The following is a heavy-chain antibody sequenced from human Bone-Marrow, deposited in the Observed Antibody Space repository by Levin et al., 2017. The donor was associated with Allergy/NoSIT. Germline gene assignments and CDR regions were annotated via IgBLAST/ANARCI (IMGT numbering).Heavy chain of an antibody. CDR3: ARLGNIYCSGGSCYSGWFVDP. J-gene: IGHJ5*02. V-gene: IGHV3-7*01. CDR2: IKQDGSET. Sequence: GESLKISCAASGFTFSIYWMSWVRQAPGKGLEWVANIKQDGSETYYVDSVKGRFTISRDIAKNSLYLQMNSLRAEDTAVYYCARLGNIYCSGGSCYSGWFVDPWGQGTLVTVSS. D-gene: IGHD2-15*01. CDR1: GFTFSIYW.